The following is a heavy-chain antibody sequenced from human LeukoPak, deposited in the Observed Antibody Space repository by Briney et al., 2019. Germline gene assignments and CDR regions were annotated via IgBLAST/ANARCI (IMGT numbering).Heavy chain of an antibody. Sequence: PGGSLRLSCAASGFTFSSNSMNWVRQAPGKGPEWVSYISSSSTIYYADSVKGRFTISRDNAKNSLYLQMNSLRVEDTAVYYCARGGNSLDYWGQGTLVTVSS. D-gene: IGHD3-10*01. V-gene: IGHV3-48*01. J-gene: IGHJ4*02. CDR1: GFTFSSNS. CDR2: ISSSSTI. CDR3: ARGGNSLDY.